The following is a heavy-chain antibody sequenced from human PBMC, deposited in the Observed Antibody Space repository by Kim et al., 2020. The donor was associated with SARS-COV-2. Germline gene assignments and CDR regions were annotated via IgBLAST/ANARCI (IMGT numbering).Heavy chain of an antibody. Sequence: GGSLRLSCAASGFTFSSYGMHWVRQAPGKGLEWVAVISYDGSNKYYADSVKGRFTISRDNSKNTLYLQMNSLRAEDTAVYYCASGARGCSSTSCRRAAFDIWGQGTMVTVSS. CDR3: ASGARGCSSTSCRRAAFDI. CDR1: GFTFSSYG. CDR2: ISYDGSNK. V-gene: IGHV3-33*05. D-gene: IGHD2-2*01. J-gene: IGHJ3*02.